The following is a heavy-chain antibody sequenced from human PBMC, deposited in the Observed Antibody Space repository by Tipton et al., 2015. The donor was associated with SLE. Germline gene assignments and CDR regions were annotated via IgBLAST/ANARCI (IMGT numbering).Heavy chain of an antibody. CDR1: DYTFTSYA. V-gene: IGHV1-18*01. D-gene: IGHD1-26*01. J-gene: IGHJ4*02. Sequence: QSGPEVKKPGASVKVSCKASDYTFTSYAISWVRQAPGQGLEWMGWVSTKNGHTNYAQKLQGRVTMTTDTSTSTAYMELKSLTSDDTAVYYCARLGLGATHDYWGQGTLVTVSS. CDR2: VSTKNGHT. CDR3: ARLGLGATHDY.